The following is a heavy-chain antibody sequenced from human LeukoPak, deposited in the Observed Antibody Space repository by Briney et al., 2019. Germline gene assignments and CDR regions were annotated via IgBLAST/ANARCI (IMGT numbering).Heavy chain of an antibody. Sequence: SETLSLTCTVSGGSITSYYWNWIRQPPGKGLEWIGYINYGGRTDYNPSLTSRVTISADTSKNQMPLKLSSVTAADTAVYYCARDSTVNGAFDIWGQGTMVTVSS. CDR3: ARDSTVNGAFDI. CDR2: INYGGRT. CDR1: GGSITSYY. J-gene: IGHJ3*02. D-gene: IGHD4-17*01. V-gene: IGHV4-59*12.